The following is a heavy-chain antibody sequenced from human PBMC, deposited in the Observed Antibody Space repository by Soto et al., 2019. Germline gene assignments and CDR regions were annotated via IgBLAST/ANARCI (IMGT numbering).Heavy chain of an antibody. CDR2: ISSNGGST. CDR1: GFTFSSYA. Sequence: GGSLRLSCAASGFTFSSYAMHWVRQAPGKGLEYVSAISSNGGSTYYANSVKGRFTISRDNSKNTLYLQMGSLRAEDMAVYYCARDSDYGDYWDWFDPWGQGTLVTVSS. D-gene: IGHD4-17*01. V-gene: IGHV3-64*01. CDR3: ARDSDYGDYWDWFDP. J-gene: IGHJ5*02.